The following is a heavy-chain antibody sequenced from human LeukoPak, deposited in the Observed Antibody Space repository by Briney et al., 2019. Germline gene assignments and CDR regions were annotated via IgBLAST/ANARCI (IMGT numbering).Heavy chain of an antibody. J-gene: IGHJ6*03. CDR3: ARLNYDILTGYYYYYMDV. Sequence: SETLSLTCTVSGYSISSGYYWGWIRQPPGKGLEWIGSIYHSGSTYYNPSLKSRVTISVDTSKNQFSLKLSSVTAADTAVYYCARLNYDILTGYYYYYMDVWGKGTTVTVSS. V-gene: IGHV4-38-2*02. CDR1: GYSISSGYY. CDR2: IYHSGST. D-gene: IGHD3-9*01.